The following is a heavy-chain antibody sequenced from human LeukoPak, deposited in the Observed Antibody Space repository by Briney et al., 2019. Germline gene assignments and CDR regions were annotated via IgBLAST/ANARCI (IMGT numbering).Heavy chain of an antibody. Sequence: PGGSLRLSCAASGFTFSSYAMSWVRQAPGKGLEWVSAISGSGGSTYYADSVKGRFTISRDNSKSTLYLQMNSLRAEDTAVYYCAKLISYGEDFDPWGQGTLVTVSS. V-gene: IGHV3-23*01. D-gene: IGHD4-17*01. CDR3: AKLISYGEDFDP. J-gene: IGHJ5*02. CDR2: ISGSGGST. CDR1: GFTFSSYA.